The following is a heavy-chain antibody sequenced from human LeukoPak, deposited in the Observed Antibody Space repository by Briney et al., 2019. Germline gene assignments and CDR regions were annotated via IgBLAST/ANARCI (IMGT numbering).Heavy chain of an antibody. D-gene: IGHD3-22*01. CDR1: GGSISSSNW. J-gene: IGHJ4*02. V-gene: IGHV3-53*01. Sequence: ETLSLTCAVSGGSISSSNWWSWVRQAPGKGLEWVSVIYSGGSTYYADSVKGRFTISRDNSKNTLYLQMNTLRAEDTAVYYCARSGVYDSSGYMDYWGQGTLVTVSS. CDR3: ARSGVYDSSGYMDY. CDR2: IYSGGST.